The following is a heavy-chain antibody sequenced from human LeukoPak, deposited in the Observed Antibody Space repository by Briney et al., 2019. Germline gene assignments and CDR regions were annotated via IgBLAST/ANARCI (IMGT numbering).Heavy chain of an antibody. V-gene: IGHV4-38-2*02. CDR2: IYYSGST. CDR1: GYSISSGYY. Sequence: SETLSLTCTVSGYSISSGYYWGWIRQPPGKGLEWIGSIYYSGSTNYNPSLKSRVTISVDTSKNQFSLKLSSVTAADTAVYYCARGYYDILTGLIPGANWFDPWGQGTLVTVSS. CDR3: ARGYYDILTGLIPGANWFDP. J-gene: IGHJ5*02. D-gene: IGHD3-9*01.